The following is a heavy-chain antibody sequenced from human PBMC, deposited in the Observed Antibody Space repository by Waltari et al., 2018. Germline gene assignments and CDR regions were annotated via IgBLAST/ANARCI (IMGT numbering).Heavy chain of an antibody. Sequence: QVQLQESGPGLVKPSEALSLTCSVPGGSVSSCSHYWSCIRQPPGKGLEWIGFIYYSGSTNYNPSLKSRVTISVDMSKNQFSLKLTSVTAADTALYYCARITVTTPKYYFDFWGQGTLVTVSS. CDR3: ARITVTTPKYYFDF. CDR2: IYYSGST. V-gene: IGHV4-61*01. J-gene: IGHJ4*02. CDR1: GGSVSSCSHY. D-gene: IGHD4-17*01.